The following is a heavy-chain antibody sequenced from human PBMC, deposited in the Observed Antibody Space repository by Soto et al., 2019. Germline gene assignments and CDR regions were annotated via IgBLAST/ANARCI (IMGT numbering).Heavy chain of an antibody. CDR2: IDPNDSQT. CDR3: ARHAGNSWKGDYFDY. D-gene: IGHD6-13*01. J-gene: IGHJ4*02. V-gene: IGHV5-51*01. CDR1: GYSFSSSW. Sequence: PGESLKISCQASGYSFSSSWIGWVRQMPGKGLGWMGIIDPNDSQTIYSPSFQGQVTISADKSIDTAYLQWSSLKTSDTAMYYCARHAGNSWKGDYFDYWGQGALVTVSS.